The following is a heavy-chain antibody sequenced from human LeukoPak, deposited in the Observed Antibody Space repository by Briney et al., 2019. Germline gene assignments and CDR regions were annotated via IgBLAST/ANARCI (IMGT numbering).Heavy chain of an antibody. V-gene: IGHV3-23*01. CDR2: ISGSGGST. J-gene: IGHJ3*02. Sequence: HLGGSVRLSCAASGFTFSSYAMSWVRQAPGKGMEWVSAISGSGGSTYYADSVKGRFTISRDNSKNTLYLQMNSLRAEDTAVYYCAKSSFPNSSGWSRGAFDIWGQGTMVTVSS. D-gene: IGHD6-19*01. CDR3: AKSSFPNSSGWSRGAFDI. CDR1: GFTFSSYA.